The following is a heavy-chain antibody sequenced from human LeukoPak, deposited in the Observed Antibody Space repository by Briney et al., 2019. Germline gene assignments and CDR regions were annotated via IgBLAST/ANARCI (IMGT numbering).Heavy chain of an antibody. CDR3: ARQRRYNYGEGHFDY. D-gene: IGHD5-18*01. V-gene: IGHV4-34*01. Sequence: PSETLSLTCAVYGGSFSGYYWSWIRQPPGKGLEWIGEIDHSGSTNYNPSLKSRVTISVDTSKNQFSLRLSSVTAADTAVYYCARQRRYNYGEGHFDYWGQGTLVTVSS. CDR2: IDHSGST. CDR1: GGSFSGYY. J-gene: IGHJ4*02.